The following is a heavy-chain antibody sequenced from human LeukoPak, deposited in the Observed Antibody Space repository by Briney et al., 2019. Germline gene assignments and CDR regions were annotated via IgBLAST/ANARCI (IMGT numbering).Heavy chain of an antibody. J-gene: IGHJ3*01. Sequence: SETLSLTCTVSGGSISSSSYYWGWIRRPPGKGLEWIGSIYYNGGTYYNPSLRSRVTMSVDTSKNQFSLKLTSVTAADTAAYYCGNFDFWGQGTMVIVSS. CDR2: IYYNGGT. CDR3: GNFDF. V-gene: IGHV4-39*01. CDR1: GGSISSSSYY.